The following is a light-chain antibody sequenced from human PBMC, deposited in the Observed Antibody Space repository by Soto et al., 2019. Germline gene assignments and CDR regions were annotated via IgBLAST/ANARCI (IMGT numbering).Light chain of an antibody. V-gene: IGLV3-21*02. CDR1: NIGSKG. Sequence: SYELTQPPSVSVAPGQTARITCGGNNIGSKGVHWYQQKPGQAPVLVVYDDNDRPSGIPERFSGSKSAISASLVITGLQADDEADYYCQSYDNSLTEWVFGGGTKLTVL. J-gene: IGLJ3*02. CDR3: QSYDNSLTEWV. CDR2: DDN.